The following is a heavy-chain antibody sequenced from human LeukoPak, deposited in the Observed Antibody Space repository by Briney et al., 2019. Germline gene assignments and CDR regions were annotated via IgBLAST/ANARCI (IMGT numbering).Heavy chain of an antibody. CDR1: GYSFTNYW. V-gene: IGHV5-51*01. J-gene: IGHJ4*02. Sequence: PGESLKISCKGSGYSFTNYWIGWVRQMPGKGLEWMGTIYPGDSDTKYSPSFQGQVTISADKPISTAYLQWSSLKASDTAMYYCARRIAAAGSIGTRYFDYWGQGTLVTVSS. CDR3: ARRIAAAGSIGTRYFDY. CDR2: IYPGDSDT. D-gene: IGHD6-13*01.